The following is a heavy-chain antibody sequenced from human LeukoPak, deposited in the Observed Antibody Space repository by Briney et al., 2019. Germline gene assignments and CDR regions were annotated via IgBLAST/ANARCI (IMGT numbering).Heavy chain of an antibody. CDR1: GGSISSYY. V-gene: IGHV4-59*12. Sequence: PSETLSLTCSVSGGSISSYYWSWIRQPPGKGLEWIGNIYYSGRAIYNPSLKSRVTISLDTPTNQFSLKLSSVTAADTAVYYCARDSAVRNYVDYWGQGTLVTVSS. CDR2: IYYSGRA. D-gene: IGHD6-25*01. J-gene: IGHJ4*02. CDR3: ARDSAVRNYVDY.